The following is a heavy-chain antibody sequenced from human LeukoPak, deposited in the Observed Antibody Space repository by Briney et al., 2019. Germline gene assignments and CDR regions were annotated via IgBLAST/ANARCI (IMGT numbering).Heavy chain of an antibody. D-gene: IGHD3-10*01. CDR1: GYIFTTYW. Sequence: GESLKISCKGSGYIFTTYWIGWVRQMPGKGLEWMGIIYPGDSDTRYSPSFQGQVTISADKSISTAYLQWSSLEASDTAMYYCARSRYYFPYWFDPWGQGTLVTVSS. V-gene: IGHV5-51*01. J-gene: IGHJ5*02. CDR2: IYPGDSDT. CDR3: ARSRYYFPYWFDP.